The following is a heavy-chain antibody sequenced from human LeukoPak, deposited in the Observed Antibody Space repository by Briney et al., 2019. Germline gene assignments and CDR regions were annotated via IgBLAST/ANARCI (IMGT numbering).Heavy chain of an antibody. V-gene: IGHV3-21*01. J-gene: IGHJ6*02. D-gene: IGHD2-2*01. CDR3: ARDFGRTSDWQPRLYYGMDV. Sequence: EGSLRLSCAASGFTFKSYTMNWVRQAPGKGLEWVSSITSSLSYISYADSVKGRFTISRDNAKNSLSLQMNSLRAEDTAVYYCARDFGRTSDWQPRLYYGMDVWGQGTTVTVSS. CDR2: ITSSLSYI. CDR1: GFTFKSYT.